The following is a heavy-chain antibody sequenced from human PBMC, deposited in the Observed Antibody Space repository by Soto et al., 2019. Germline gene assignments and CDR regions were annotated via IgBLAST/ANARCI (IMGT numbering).Heavy chain of an antibody. Sequence: EVQLVETGGGLIQPGGSLRLSCAASGFTVSSNYMSWVRQAPGKGLDWVSVIYSGGSPYYADSVKGRFTISRDNSKNTLYLQMNSLGAEDTAVYYCARHPSGSTAGTYYGMDVWGQGTTVTVSS. J-gene: IGHJ6*02. D-gene: IGHD2-2*01. CDR3: ARHPSGSTAGTYYGMDV. CDR1: GFTVSSNY. V-gene: IGHV3-53*02. CDR2: IYSGGSP.